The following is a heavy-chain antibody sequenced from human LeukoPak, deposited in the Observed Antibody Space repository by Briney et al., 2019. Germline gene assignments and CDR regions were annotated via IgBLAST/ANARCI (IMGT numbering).Heavy chain of an antibody. Sequence: GASVKVSCKASGYTFTSYYMHWVRQAPRQGLEWMGIINPSGGSTSYAQKFQGRVTMTRDMSTSTVYMELSSLRSEDTAVYYCARGGETYYYDSSGLDWFDPWGQGTLVTVSS. V-gene: IGHV1-46*01. CDR1: GYTFTSYY. D-gene: IGHD3-22*01. J-gene: IGHJ5*02. CDR2: INPSGGST. CDR3: ARGGETYYYDSSGLDWFDP.